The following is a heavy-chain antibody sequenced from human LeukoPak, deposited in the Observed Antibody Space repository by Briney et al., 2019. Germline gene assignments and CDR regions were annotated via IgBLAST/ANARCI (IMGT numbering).Heavy chain of an antibody. J-gene: IGHJ4*02. CDR1: GFTFSSYA. Sequence: GGSLRLSCAASGFTFSSYAMSWVRQAPGKGLEWVSAISGSGGSTYYADSVKGRFTISRDNSKNTLYLQMNSLRAEDTAVYYCAKDKREGFGELLTDYWGQGTLVTVSS. V-gene: IGHV3-23*01. D-gene: IGHD3-10*01. CDR3: AKDKREGFGELLTDY. CDR2: ISGSGGST.